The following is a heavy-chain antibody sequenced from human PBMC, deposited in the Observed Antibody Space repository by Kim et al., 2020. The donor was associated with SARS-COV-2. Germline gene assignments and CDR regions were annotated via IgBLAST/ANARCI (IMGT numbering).Heavy chain of an antibody. V-gene: IGHV3-43*01. Sequence: GGSLRLSCAASGFTFDDYTMHWVRQAPGKGLEWVSLISWDGGSTYYADSVKGRFTISRDNSKNSLYLQMNSLRTEDTALYYCAKSYSGYDQNYFDYWGQGTLVTVSS. D-gene: IGHD5-12*01. J-gene: IGHJ4*02. CDR1: GFTFDDYT. CDR2: ISWDGGST. CDR3: AKSYSGYDQNYFDY.